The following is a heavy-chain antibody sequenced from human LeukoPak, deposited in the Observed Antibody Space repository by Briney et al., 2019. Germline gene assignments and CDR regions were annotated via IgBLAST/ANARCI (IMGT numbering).Heavy chain of an antibody. J-gene: IGHJ4*02. CDR3: ARVFSNPTGNDY. CDR2: ISNSGNTI. V-gene: IGHV3-48*03. Sequence: GGSLRLSCAVSGFTFSSYEMNWVRQAPGKGLEWVSYISNSGNTIFYADSVKGRFTISRDNGKNSLYLQMNSLRAEDTAVYYCARVFSNPTGNDYWGQGTLVTVSS. D-gene: IGHD1-1*01. CDR1: GFTFSSYE.